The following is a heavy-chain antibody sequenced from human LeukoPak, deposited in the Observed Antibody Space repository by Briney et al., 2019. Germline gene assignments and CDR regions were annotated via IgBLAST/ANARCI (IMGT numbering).Heavy chain of an antibody. D-gene: IGHD5-18*01. Sequence: SLTLSLTSTVSGGSISSGSYCWSWIRQPAGKGLEWIGEINHSGSTNYNPSLKSRVTISVDTSKDQFSLKLSSVTAADTAVYYCARPRKRGYSYGYFYWGQGTLVTVSS. CDR3: ARPRKRGYSYGYFY. V-gene: IGHV4-61*09. CDR2: INHSGST. J-gene: IGHJ4*02. CDR1: GGSISSGSYC.